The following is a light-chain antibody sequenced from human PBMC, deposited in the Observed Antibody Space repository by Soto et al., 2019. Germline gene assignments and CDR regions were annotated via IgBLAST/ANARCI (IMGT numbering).Light chain of an antibody. J-gene: IGKJ1*01. CDR3: QQYKSYWT. Sequence: DIQMTQSPSSLSASVGDRVTIACRTSQSIRSSLNWYQQKPGKAPNLLIYAASRLQSGVPSRFSGSGSGTEFALTISSLQPDDFATYYCQQYKSYWTFGQGTKVDIK. CDR2: AAS. CDR1: QSIRSS. V-gene: IGKV1-39*01.